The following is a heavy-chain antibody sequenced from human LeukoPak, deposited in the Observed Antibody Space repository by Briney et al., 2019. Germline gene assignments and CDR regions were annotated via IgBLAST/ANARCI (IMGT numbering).Heavy chain of an antibody. J-gene: IGHJ3*01. D-gene: IGHD6-19*01. V-gene: IGHV3-53*01. Sequence: GGSLRLSCAASGFTVSSNYMSWVRQAPGKGLEWVSVIYSGGNTYYADFVKSRFTISRDNSKNTLFLQMNSLRAEDTAVFYCARGRLDAFDLWGQGTMVTVSS. CDR1: GFTVSSNY. CDR2: IYSGGNT. CDR3: ARGRLDAFDL.